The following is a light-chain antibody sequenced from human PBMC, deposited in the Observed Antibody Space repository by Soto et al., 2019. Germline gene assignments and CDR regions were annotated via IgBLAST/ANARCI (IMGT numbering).Light chain of an antibody. CDR3: QQYYSYPWT. CDR2: AAS. J-gene: IGKJ1*01. CDR1: QSISSY. Sequence: IQMTQSPSSLSTSVGDRVTITCRAGQSISSYLAWYQQKPGKAPKLLIYAASTLQSGVPSRFSGSGSGTDFTLTISCLQSEDFATYYCQQYYSYPWTFGQGTKVDI. V-gene: IGKV1-8*01.